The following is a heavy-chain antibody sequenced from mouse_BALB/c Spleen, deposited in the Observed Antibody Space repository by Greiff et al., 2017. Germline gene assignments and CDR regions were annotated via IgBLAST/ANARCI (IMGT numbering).Heavy chain of an antibody. CDR1: GYTFTSYY. V-gene: IGHV1S56*01. CDR2: IYPGNVNT. Sequence: VKLMESGPELVKPGASVRISCKASGYTFTSYYIHWVKQRPGQGLEWIGWIYPGNVNTKYNEKFKGKATLTADKSSSTAYMQLSSLTSEDSAVYFCARGTTVDAMDYWGQGTSVTVSS. CDR3: ARGTTVDAMDY. J-gene: IGHJ4*01. D-gene: IGHD1-1*01.